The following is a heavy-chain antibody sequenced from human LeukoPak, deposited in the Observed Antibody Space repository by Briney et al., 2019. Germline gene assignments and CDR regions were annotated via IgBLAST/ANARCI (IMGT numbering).Heavy chain of an antibody. V-gene: IGHV3-23*01. J-gene: IGHJ4*02. CDR3: AKDRSRLGGPEDY. CDR2: ISNNGGYT. D-gene: IGHD3-16*01. Sequence: GGSLRLSCAASGFTFSSSAMSWVRQAPGKGLEWVSAISNNGGYTYYADSVQGRFTISRDNSKNTLYLQMNSLRAEDTAVYYCAKDRSRLGGPEDYWGQGTLVTVSS. CDR1: GFTFSSSA.